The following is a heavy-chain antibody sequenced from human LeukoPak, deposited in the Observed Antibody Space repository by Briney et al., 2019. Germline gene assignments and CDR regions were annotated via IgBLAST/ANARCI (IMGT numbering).Heavy chain of an antibody. D-gene: IGHD4-17*01. Sequence: ASVKVSCKASGYAFTSYGISWVRQAPGQGLEWVGLISVYNGNTNYAQKLQGRVTMTTDTSTSTAYMELRSLRSDDTAVYYCARDRLRGYYYYGMDVWGQGTTVTVSS. V-gene: IGHV1-18*01. CDR3: ARDRLRGYYYYGMDV. J-gene: IGHJ6*02. CDR1: GYAFTSYG. CDR2: ISVYNGNT.